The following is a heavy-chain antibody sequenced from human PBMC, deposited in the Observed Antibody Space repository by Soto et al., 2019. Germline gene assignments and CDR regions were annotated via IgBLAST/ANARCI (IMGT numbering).Heavy chain of an antibody. CDR2: ISGSSSGT. Sequence: GGPLRLSCYASGFNFGAYAMSWVRQAPGKGLEWVSGISGSSSGTYYTDSVKGRFTISRDNSKNTVYLQMNSLRGEDTAVYYCAKDRSENFWVYYYAMDVWGQGTAVTVSS. V-gene: IGHV3-23*01. CDR3: AKDRSENFWVYYYAMDV. CDR1: GFNFGAYA. J-gene: IGHJ6*02. D-gene: IGHD6-19*01.